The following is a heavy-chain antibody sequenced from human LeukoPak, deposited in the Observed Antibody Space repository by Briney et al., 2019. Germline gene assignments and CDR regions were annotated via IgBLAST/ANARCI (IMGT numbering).Heavy chain of an antibody. CDR1: GFTLSSFG. CDR3: ARDYSGSYWVPPSH. D-gene: IGHD1-26*01. J-gene: IGHJ4*02. CDR2: ISYDGSDK. V-gene: IGHV3-30*04. Sequence: GGSLRLSCAAAGFTLSSFGMHWVRQAPGKGLEWVAVISYDGSDKYHADSVKGRFTISRDNSKNTLYLQMNSLRAEDTAVYYCARDYSGSYWVPPSHWGQGALVTVSS.